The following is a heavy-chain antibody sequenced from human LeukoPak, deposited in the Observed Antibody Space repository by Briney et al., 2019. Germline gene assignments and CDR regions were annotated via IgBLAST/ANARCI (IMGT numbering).Heavy chain of an antibody. J-gene: IGHJ6*03. Sequence: PGGSLRLSCAASGFTFSSYGMHWVRQAPGKGLEWVAVISYDGSNKYYADSVKGRFTISRDNSKNTLYLQMNSLRAEDTAVYYCAKGGRLMVYAIPYYYYMDVWGKGTTVTVSS. CDR1: GFTFSSYG. CDR3: AKGGRLMVYAIPYYYYMDV. D-gene: IGHD2-8*01. CDR2: ISYDGSNK. V-gene: IGHV3-30*18.